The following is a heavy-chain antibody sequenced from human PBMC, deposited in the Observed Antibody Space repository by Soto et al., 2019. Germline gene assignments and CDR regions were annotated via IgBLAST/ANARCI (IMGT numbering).Heavy chain of an antibody. J-gene: IGHJ4*01. CDR1: GFSLSSSDVG. Sequence: TRIITITDTVSGFSLSSSDVGEGWIRQPPGKALEWLALIFWNDDERYNPSLKSRLTITKDISKNQVVLTMTNMDPVDTATYYCALSSVFACLDYW. V-gene: IGHV2-5*01. CDR3: ALSSVFACLDY. D-gene: IGHD2-8*01. CDR2: IFWNDDE.